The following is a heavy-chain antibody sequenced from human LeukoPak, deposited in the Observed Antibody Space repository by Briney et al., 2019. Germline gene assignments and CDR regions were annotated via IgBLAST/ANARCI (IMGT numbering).Heavy chain of an antibody. D-gene: IGHD1-7*01. J-gene: IGHJ6*03. CDR1: GYTFTSYY. CDR3: ARGANWNYLSYYYYYMDV. CDR2: INPSGGST. V-gene: IGHV1-46*01. Sequence: ASVKVSFKASGYTFTSYYIHWVRQAPGQGLGWMGIINPSGGSTIYAQKFQGRVTMTRDMSTSTVYMELRSLRSDDTAVYYCARGANWNYLSYYYYYMDVWGKGTTVTVSS.